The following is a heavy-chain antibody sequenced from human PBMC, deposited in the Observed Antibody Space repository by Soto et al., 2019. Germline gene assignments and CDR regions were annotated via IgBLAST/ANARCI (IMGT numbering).Heavy chain of an antibody. Sequence: ASVKVSCKASGYTFTSYGISWGRQAPGQGLEWMGWISAYNGNTNYAQKLQGRVTMTTDTSTSTAYMELRSMRSDDTAVYYCAGAGFLEWLDYWGQGTLVTVSS. J-gene: IGHJ4*02. D-gene: IGHD3-3*01. CDR2: ISAYNGNT. V-gene: IGHV1-18*04. CDR1: GYTFTSYG. CDR3: AGAGFLEWLDY.